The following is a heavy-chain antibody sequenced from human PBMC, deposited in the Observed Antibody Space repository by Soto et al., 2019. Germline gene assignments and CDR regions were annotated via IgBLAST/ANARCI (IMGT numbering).Heavy chain of an antibody. D-gene: IGHD5-12*01. J-gene: IGHJ4*02. CDR1: GFHFSIYA. Sequence: EVQLLESGGGLVEPGGSLRLSCAASGFHFSIYAMGWVRQAPGKGLEWVSVISGNGGSTYYPDSVKGRFSISRDISKNTLFLEMNGLRAADTNIYYFARLGGYSGYDPFDYWGQGTLVTVSS. CDR2: ISGNGGST. CDR3: ARLGGYSGYDPFDY. V-gene: IGHV3-23*01.